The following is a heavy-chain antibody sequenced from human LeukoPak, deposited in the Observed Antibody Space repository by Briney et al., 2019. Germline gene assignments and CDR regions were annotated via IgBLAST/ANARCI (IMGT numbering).Heavy chain of an antibody. Sequence: SETLSLTCTVSGGSISSYYWSWIRQPAGKGLEWIGRISTSGSTNYNPSLKSRVTMSVDTSKNQFSLKLSSVTAADTAVYYCARILRYCSGGSCYSYFDYWGQGTLVTVSS. D-gene: IGHD2-15*01. CDR2: ISTSGST. CDR3: ARILRYCSGGSCYSYFDY. V-gene: IGHV4-4*07. CDR1: GGSISSYY. J-gene: IGHJ4*02.